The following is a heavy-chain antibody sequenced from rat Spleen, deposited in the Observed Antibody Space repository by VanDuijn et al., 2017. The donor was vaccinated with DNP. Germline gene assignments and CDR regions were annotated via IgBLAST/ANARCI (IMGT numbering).Heavy chain of an antibody. CDR1: GFTFSNYD. CDR2: ISTSGGST. D-gene: IGHD4-2*01. V-gene: IGHV5S13*01. J-gene: IGHJ2*01. CDR3: GRDTGN. Sequence: EVQLVESGGGLVQPGRSLKLSCAASGFTFSNYDMAWVRQAPTKGLEWVASISTSGGSTYYPDSVKGRFTISRNNAKNTLYLQMNGLRSEDTATYYCGRDTGNWGQGVMVTVSS.